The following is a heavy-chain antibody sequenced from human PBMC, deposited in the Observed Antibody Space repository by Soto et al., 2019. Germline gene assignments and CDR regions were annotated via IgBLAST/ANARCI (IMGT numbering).Heavy chain of an antibody. V-gene: IGHV4-59*01. CDR2: VYHTGRT. J-gene: IGHJ4*02. D-gene: IGHD3-3*01. Sequence: SETLSLTCTVSGTSISSYSWSWIRQPPGKGLEWIGYVYHTGRTSYNPSLKSRVSISMDTSKNQFSLNLDSVTAADTAVYFCARDFAYFDSWGQGTLVTVSS. CDR3: ARDFAYFDS. CDR1: GTSISSYS.